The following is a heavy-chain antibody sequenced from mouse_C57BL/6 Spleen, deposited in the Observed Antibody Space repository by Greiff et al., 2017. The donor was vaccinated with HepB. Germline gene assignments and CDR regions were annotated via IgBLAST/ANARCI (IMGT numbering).Heavy chain of an antibody. CDR1: GYSITSGYD. CDR3: ARGGYYYGSSYEGYFDY. V-gene: IGHV3-1*01. D-gene: IGHD1-1*01. Sequence: VQLKESGPGMVKPSQSLSLTCTVTGYSITSGYDWHWIRHFPGNKLEWMGYISYSGSTNYNPSLKSRISITHDTSKNHFFLKLNSVTTEDTATYYCARGGYYYGSSYEGYFDYWGQGTTLTVSS. CDR2: ISYSGST. J-gene: IGHJ2*01.